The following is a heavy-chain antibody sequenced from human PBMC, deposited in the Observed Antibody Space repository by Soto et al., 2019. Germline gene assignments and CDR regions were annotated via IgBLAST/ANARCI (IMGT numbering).Heavy chain of an antibody. V-gene: IGHV4-4*02. CDR1: GASIGSGGW. D-gene: IGHD2-8*02. CDR3: ARHEGWTGPDQ. Sequence: LSLTCAVSGASIGSGGWWSWVRQPPGKGLEWIAEIFHDGNTNYSPSLKSRVTISVDKSQNQFSLDVYSVTAADTAVYYCARHEGWTGPDQWGQGTLVTVSS. J-gene: IGHJ5*02. CDR2: IFHDGNT.